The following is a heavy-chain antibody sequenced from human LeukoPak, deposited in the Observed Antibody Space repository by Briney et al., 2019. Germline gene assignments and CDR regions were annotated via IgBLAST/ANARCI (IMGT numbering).Heavy chain of an antibody. Sequence: ASVKVSCKASGYTFSGYYMNWVRQAPGQGLEWMGWINPNSGGTNYAQKFQGRVTMTRDTSIRTAYMELSWLRSDDTAVYYCARGRDSGSPYDAFDMWGQGTMVTVSS. D-gene: IGHD1-26*01. V-gene: IGHV1-2*02. CDR1: GYTFSGYY. CDR3: ARGRDSGSPYDAFDM. CDR2: INPNSGGT. J-gene: IGHJ3*02.